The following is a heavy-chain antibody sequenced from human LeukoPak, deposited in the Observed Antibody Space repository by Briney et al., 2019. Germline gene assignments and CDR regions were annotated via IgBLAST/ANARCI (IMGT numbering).Heavy chain of an antibody. Sequence: SETLSLTCAVYGGSFSGYYWSWIRQPPGKGLEWIGEINHSGGTNYNPSLKSRVTISVDTSKNQFSLKLSSVTAADTAVYYCARELGFGEEGYWGQGTLVTVSS. D-gene: IGHD3-10*01. V-gene: IGHV4-34*01. J-gene: IGHJ4*02. CDR2: INHSGGT. CDR3: ARELGFGEEGY. CDR1: GGSFSGYY.